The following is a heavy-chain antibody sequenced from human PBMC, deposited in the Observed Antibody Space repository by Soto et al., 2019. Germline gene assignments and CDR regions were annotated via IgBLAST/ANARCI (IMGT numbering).Heavy chain of an antibody. CDR1: GGSISSGDYY. J-gene: IGHJ5*02. CDR3: ARWWSGSRQGFDP. Sequence: QVQLQESGPGLVKPSQTLSLTCTVSGGSISSGDYYWSWIRQHPGKGLEWIGYIYYSGSTYYNPSLTGRFTISVDTSKNQCSLQLTSVTAADTAVYYCARWWSGSRQGFDPWGQGTLVTVSS. V-gene: IGHV4-31*03. CDR2: IYYSGST. D-gene: IGHD3-3*01.